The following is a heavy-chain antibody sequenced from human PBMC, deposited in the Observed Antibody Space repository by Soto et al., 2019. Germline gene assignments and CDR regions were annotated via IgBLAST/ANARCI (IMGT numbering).Heavy chain of an antibody. V-gene: IGHV1-3*01. CDR2: INAGNGNT. CDR1: GYTFTSYA. J-gene: IGHJ5*02. Sequence: GASVKVSCKASGYTFTSYAMHWVRQAPGQRLEWMGWINAGNGNTKYSQKFQGRVTMTTDTSTSTAYMELRSLRSDDTAVYYCARVVGALGHWFDPWGQGTLVTVSS. CDR3: ARVVGALGHWFDP. D-gene: IGHD1-26*01.